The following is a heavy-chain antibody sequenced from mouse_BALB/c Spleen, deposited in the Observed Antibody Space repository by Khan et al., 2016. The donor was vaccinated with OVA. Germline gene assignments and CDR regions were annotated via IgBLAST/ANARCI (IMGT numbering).Heavy chain of an antibody. V-gene: IGHV14-3*02. CDR2: IDPANGKT. CDR1: GFNIKDTY. Sequence: VQLKQSGAEFVKPGASVKLSCTASGFNIKDTYIHWVKQRPEQGLEWIGRIDPANGKTNYDPTFQRKATITADTSSNTAYLHLSSLTSEDTVVYYCAHSLLLYAMDYWGQGTSVTVSS. J-gene: IGHJ4*01. D-gene: IGHD1-2*01. CDR3: AHSLLLYAMDY.